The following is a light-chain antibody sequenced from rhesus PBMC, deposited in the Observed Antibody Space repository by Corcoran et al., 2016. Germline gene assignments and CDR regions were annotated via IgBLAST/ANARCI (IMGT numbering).Light chain of an antibody. CDR1: QEISSY. Sequence: DIQMTQSPSSLSASVGDTVTITCRASQEISSYLHWFQQKPGKAPNLLIYDASSLQSGVPSRFSGNGSGTDFTLTLSSLQPEDFATYFCLHHNNYPWTFGQGTKVEIK. J-gene: IGKJ1*01. CDR3: LHHNNYPWT. CDR2: DAS. V-gene: IGKV1-28*03.